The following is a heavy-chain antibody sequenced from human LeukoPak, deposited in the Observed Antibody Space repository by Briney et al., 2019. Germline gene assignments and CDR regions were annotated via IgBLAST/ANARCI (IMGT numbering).Heavy chain of an antibody. CDR1: GGTFSSYA. CDR2: FDPEDGET. J-gene: IGHJ3*02. V-gene: IGHV1-24*01. Sequence: ASVKVSCKASGGTFSSYAISWVRQAPGKGLEWMGGFDPEDGETIYAQKFQGRVTMTEDTSTDTAYMELSSLRSEDTAVYYCATPRVTGTYDAFDIWGQGTMVTVSS. D-gene: IGHD1-1*01. CDR3: ATPRVTGTYDAFDI.